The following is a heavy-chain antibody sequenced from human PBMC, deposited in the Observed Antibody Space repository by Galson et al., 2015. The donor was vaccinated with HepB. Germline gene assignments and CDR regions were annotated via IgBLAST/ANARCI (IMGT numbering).Heavy chain of an antibody. CDR2: ISSCSDYI. J-gene: IGHJ4*01. D-gene: IGHD5/OR15-5a*01. Sequence: SLRLSCAASGFTFSSYSMNWVRQAPGKGLEWVASISSCSDYIYYADSVKGRFTISRDNAKNSLYLQMNSLRAEDTAVYYCARGPGLEVEYWGHGTLVTVSS. CDR1: GFTFSSYS. CDR3: ARGPGLEVEY. V-gene: IGHV3-21*01.